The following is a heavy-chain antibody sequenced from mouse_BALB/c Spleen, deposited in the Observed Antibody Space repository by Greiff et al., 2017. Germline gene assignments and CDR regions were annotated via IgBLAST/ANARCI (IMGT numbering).Heavy chain of an antibody. CDR1: GFTFSSYG. D-gene: IGHD2-4*01. V-gene: IGHV5-6-3*01. Sequence: EVKLVESGGGLVQPGGSLKLSCAASGFTFSSYGMSWVRQTPDKRLELVATINSNGGSTYYPDSVKGRFTSSRDNAKNTLYLQRSSLKSEDTAMYYCARDYYDYDGGFAYWGEGTLVTVSA. CDR3: ARDYYDYDGGFAY. J-gene: IGHJ3*01. CDR2: INSNGGST.